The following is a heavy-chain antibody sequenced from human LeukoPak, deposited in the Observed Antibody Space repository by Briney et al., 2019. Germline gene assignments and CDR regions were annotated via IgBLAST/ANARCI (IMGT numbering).Heavy chain of an antibody. D-gene: IGHD3-22*01. CDR3: FDY. J-gene: IGHJ4*02. CDR2: IYYSGST. V-gene: IGHV4-59*01. Sequence: PSETLSLTCTVSGGSISSYYWSWIRQPPGKGLEWIGYIYYSGSTNYNPSLKSRVTISVDTSKNQFSPKLYCGRVTGYMIEDYFDYWGQGTLVTVSS. CDR1: GGSISSYY.